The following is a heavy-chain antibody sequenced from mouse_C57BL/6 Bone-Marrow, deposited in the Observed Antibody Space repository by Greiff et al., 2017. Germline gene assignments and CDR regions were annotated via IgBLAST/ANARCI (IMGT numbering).Heavy chain of an antibody. V-gene: IGHV5-16*01. CDR3: ARGGWLPYAMDY. J-gene: IGHJ4*01. D-gene: IGHD2-3*01. CDR1: GFTFSDYY. Sequence: EVKLMESEGGLVQPGSSMKLSCTASGFTFSDYYMAWVRQVPEKGLEWVANINYDGSSTYYLDSLKSRFIISRDNAKNILYLQMSSLKSEDTATYYCARGGWLPYAMDYWGQGTSVTVSS. CDR2: INYDGSST.